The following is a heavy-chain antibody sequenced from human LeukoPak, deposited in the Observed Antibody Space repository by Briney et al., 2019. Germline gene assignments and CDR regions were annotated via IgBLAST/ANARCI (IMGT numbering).Heavy chain of an antibody. J-gene: IGHJ6*04. CDR3: ARMPRGPDV. CDR1: GFTFSNEA. CDR2: ISPGGGTT. D-gene: IGHD2-2*01. V-gene: IGHV3-23*01. Sequence: GGSLRLSCAVSGFTFSNEATGWVRQLRGGGLEWVSTISPGGGTTYYAESMKGRFTISRDNSKSTLYLEMNSLRVEDTAVYYCARMPRGPDVWGKGTTVTVSS.